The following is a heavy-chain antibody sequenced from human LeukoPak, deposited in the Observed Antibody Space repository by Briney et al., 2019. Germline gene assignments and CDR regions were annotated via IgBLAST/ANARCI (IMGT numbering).Heavy chain of an antibody. CDR3: AKSVLGRVVVDFDY. Sequence: GGSLRLSCATSGFTFSSYAMSWVRQAPGKGLEWVSAITGSGGDTYYADSVKRRFSISRENSKKTLYLQISSLRVEDTALYYCAKSVLGRVVVDFDYWGQGNLVTVSS. V-gene: IGHV3-23*01. CDR2: ITGSGGDT. D-gene: IGHD3-3*01. J-gene: IGHJ4*02. CDR1: GFTFSSYA.